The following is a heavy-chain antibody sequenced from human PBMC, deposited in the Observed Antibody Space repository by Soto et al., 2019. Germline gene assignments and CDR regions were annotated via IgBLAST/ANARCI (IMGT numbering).Heavy chain of an antibody. CDR2: IYYSGST. CDR3: ARDRRVAIFGVDNWFDP. J-gene: IGHJ5*02. D-gene: IGHD3-3*01. CDR1: GGSISSGGYY. Sequence: ASETLSLTCTFSGGSISSGGYYWSWIRQHPGKGLEWIGYIYYSGSTYYNPSLKSRVTISVDTSKNQFSLKLSSVTAADTAVYYCARDRRVAIFGVDNWFDPWGQGTLVTVSS. V-gene: IGHV4-31*03.